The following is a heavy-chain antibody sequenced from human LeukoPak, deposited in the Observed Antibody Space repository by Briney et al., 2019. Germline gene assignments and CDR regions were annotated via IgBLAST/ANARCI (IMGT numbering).Heavy chain of an antibody. CDR3: AREGNRRAFDI. CDR1: GFTFSNYW. D-gene: IGHD1-14*01. CDR2: IKQDETEK. Sequence: GGSLRLSCAASGFTFSNYWMSWVRQAPGKGLEWVANIKQDETEKDYVDSVKGRFTIPRDNAKNSLYLQMNSLRNEDTAVYYCAREGNRRAFDIWGQGTMVTASS. V-gene: IGHV3-7*01. J-gene: IGHJ3*02.